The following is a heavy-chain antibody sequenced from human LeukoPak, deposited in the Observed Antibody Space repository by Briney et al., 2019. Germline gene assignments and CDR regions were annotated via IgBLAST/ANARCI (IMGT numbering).Heavy chain of an antibody. D-gene: IGHD1-26*01. CDR1: GFTFSFYA. J-gene: IGHJ2*01. CDR3: AKDFGVSDYDWYFDL. CDR2: ITSSGNTT. Sequence: GGSLRLSCAASGFTFSFYAMSWVRQAPGKGLEWVAGITSSGNTTYYADSVKGRFTISRDNSRNILYLQMNSLRAEDTAIYYGAKDFGVSDYDWYFDLWGRGTVVTVSS. V-gene: IGHV3-23*01.